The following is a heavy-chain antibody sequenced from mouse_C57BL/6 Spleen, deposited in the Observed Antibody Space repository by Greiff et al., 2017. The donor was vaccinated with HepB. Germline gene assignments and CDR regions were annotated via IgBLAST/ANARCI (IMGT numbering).Heavy chain of an antibody. Sequence: LQESGAELARPGASVKLSCKASGYTFTSYGISWVKQRTGQGLEWIGEIYPRSGNTYYNEKFKGKATLTADKSSSTAYMELRSLTSEDSAVYFCARITTVVATRLWYFDVWGTGTTVTVSS. CDR2: IYPRSGNT. J-gene: IGHJ1*03. D-gene: IGHD1-1*01. V-gene: IGHV1-81*01. CDR3: ARITTVVATRLWYFDV. CDR1: GYTFTSYG.